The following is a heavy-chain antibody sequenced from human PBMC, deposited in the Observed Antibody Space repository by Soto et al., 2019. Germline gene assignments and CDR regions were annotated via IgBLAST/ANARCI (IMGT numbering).Heavy chain of an antibody. CDR2: ISGSGGTT. J-gene: IGHJ4*02. CDR1: GFTFSSDV. Sequence: GGSLRLSCAASGFTFSSDVISWVRQAPGKGLQWVSAISGSGGTTNYADSLKGRFTISRDSSKNTLYLQMNSLRAEDTAVYYCAKGKNGDHGFDYWGLGTPVTVSS. D-gene: IGHD4-17*01. V-gene: IGHV3-23*01. CDR3: AKGKNGDHGFDY.